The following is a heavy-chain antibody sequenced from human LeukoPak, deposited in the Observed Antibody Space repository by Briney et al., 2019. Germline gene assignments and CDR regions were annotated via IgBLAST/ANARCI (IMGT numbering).Heavy chain of an antibody. CDR2: ISSSSSYI. CDR1: GFTFSSYS. CDR3: ARRGGSSSRRSPIDS. D-gene: IGHD6-6*01. V-gene: IGHV3-21*01. Sequence: GGSLRLSCAASGFTFSSYSMNWVRQAPGKGLEWVSSISSSSSYIYYADSVKGGFTISRDNAKNSLYLQMNGLRAEDTAVYYCARRGGSSSRRSPIDSWGQGTLVTVSS. J-gene: IGHJ4*02.